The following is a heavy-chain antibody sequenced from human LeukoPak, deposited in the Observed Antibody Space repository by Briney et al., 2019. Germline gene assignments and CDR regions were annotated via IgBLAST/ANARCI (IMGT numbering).Heavy chain of an antibody. CDR3: ARETYSSSWSAKFYYYYYMDV. V-gene: IGHV3-7*01. CDR2: IKQDGSEK. J-gene: IGHJ6*03. CDR1: GFTFDDYG. Sequence: GGSLRLSCAASGFTFDDYGMNWVRQAPGKGLEWVANIKQDGSEKYYVDSVKGRFAISRDNARNSLYLQMNSLRAEDTAVYYCARETYSSSWSAKFYYYYYMDVWGKGTTVTVSS. D-gene: IGHD6-13*01.